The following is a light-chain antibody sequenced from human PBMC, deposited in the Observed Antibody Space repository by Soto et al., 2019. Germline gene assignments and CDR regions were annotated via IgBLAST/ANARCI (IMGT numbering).Light chain of an antibody. CDR1: QSVSSSY. CDR2: GAS. Sequence: EIVLTQSPGTLSLSPGERATLSCRASQSVSSSYLAWYQQKSGQAPRLLIYGASNRATGIPDRFSGSGSGTDFILTISRLEPEDFAVYYCQQYGSTPVTFGQGTKVDI. J-gene: IGKJ1*01. CDR3: QQYGSTPVT. V-gene: IGKV3-20*01.